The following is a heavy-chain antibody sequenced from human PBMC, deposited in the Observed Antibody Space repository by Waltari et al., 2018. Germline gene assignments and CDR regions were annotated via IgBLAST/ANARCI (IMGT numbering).Heavy chain of an antibody. CDR1: GFIFSNYW. CDR2: IKTDGSTT. CDR3: AAYSGSWY. V-gene: IGHV3-74*01. Sequence: EVQLVESGGGLVQPGGSLRLSCAASGFIFSNYWMHWLRQAPGKGPVWVSQIKTDGSTTRCTDSLEGRFTISRDNARNMLYLQMNSLRAVDTALYYCAAYSGSWYWGQGTLVTVSS. J-gene: IGHJ4*02. D-gene: IGHD6-13*01.